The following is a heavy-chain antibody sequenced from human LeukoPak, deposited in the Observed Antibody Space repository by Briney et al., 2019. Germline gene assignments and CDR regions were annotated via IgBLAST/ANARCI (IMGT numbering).Heavy chain of an antibody. CDR3: ARPKRDTDYDFWSGYFGAFDI. CDR2: INHSGDT. V-gene: IGHV4-34*01. J-gene: IGHJ3*02. D-gene: IGHD3-3*01. CDR1: GGSFSGYY. Sequence: SETLSLTCAVYGGSFSGYYWSWIRQPPGKGLEWIGEINHSGDTKYNPSLKSRVTISVDTSKNQFSLKLNSVTAADTAVYYCARPKRDTDYDFWSGYFGAFDIWGLGTMVTVSS.